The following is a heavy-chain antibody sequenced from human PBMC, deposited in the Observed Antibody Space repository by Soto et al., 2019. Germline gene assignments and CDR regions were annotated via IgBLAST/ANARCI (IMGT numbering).Heavy chain of an antibody. CDR3: ATRGVDTFGLSY. CDR1: GFTFSSFW. Sequence: EVQLVESGGGLVQPGGSLRLSCAVSGFTFSSFWMHWVRQAPGEGLVWVSRINTDGSSTSYADSVKGRFTISRDNAKNTLDLQMNSLRVEDTAMYYCATRGVDTFGLSYWGQGTLVTVSS. D-gene: IGHD3-10*01. J-gene: IGHJ4*02. CDR2: INTDGSST. V-gene: IGHV3-74*01.